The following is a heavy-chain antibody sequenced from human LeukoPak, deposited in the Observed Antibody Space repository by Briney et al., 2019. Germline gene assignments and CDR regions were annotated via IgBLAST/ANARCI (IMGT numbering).Heavy chain of an antibody. V-gene: IGHV3-23*01. Sequence: PGGSLRLSCAASGFTFSSYAMSWVRQAPGKGLEWVSAISGSGGSTYYADSVKGRFTIFRDNSKNTLYLQMNSLRAEDTAVYYCASSTPYGSGSYWSYYYYGMDVWGQGTTVTVSS. CDR3: ASSTPYGSGSYWSYYYYGMDV. D-gene: IGHD3-10*01. J-gene: IGHJ6*02. CDR1: GFTFSSYA. CDR2: ISGSGGST.